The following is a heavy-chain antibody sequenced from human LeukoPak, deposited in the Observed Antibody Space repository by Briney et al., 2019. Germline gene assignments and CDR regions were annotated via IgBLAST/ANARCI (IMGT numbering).Heavy chain of an antibody. J-gene: IGHJ4*02. CDR1: GDSISSYY. D-gene: IGHD3-3*01. V-gene: IGHV4-59*01. CDR3: ASWRPLGFDY. CDR2: IYYSGTT. Sequence: SETLSLTCTVSGDSISSYYWTWIRQPPGEGLEWIGYIYYSGTTNYNPSLKSRVTISVDTSKNQFSLKLSSVTAADTAVYYCASWRPLGFDYWGQGTLVTVSS.